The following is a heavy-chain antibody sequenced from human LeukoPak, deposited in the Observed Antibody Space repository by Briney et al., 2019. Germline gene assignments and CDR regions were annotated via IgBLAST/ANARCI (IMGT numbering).Heavy chain of an antibody. V-gene: IGHV3-23*01. CDR3: ANDLGWIQLNLG. J-gene: IGHJ4*02. Sequence: GGSLRLSCAASGFIFSNYAMHWVRQAPGKGLEWVSGITGNGGTTYYADSVKGRFTISRDNSKNTVYLQMNSLRAEDTAIYYCANDLGWIQLNLGRGQGTLVTVSS. D-gene: IGHD5-18*01. CDR2: ITGNGGTT. CDR1: GFIFSNYA.